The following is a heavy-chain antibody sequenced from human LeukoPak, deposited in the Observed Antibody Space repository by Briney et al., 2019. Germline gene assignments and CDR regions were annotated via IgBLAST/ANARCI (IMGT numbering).Heavy chain of an antibody. J-gene: IGHJ4*02. Sequence: GGSLRLSCAASGFTVSSNYMSWVRQAPGKGLEWVSVIYSGGSTYYADSVKGRFTISRDNSKNTLYLQMNSLRAEDTAVYYCAKDRMGVPRPAIAAAGLDYWGQGTLVTVSS. CDR2: IYSGGST. V-gene: IGHV3-53*01. D-gene: IGHD6-13*01. CDR1: GFTVSSNY. CDR3: AKDRMGVPRPAIAAAGLDY.